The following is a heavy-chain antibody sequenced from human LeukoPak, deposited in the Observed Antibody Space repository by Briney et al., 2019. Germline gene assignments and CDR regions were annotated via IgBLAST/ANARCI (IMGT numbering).Heavy chain of an antibody. D-gene: IGHD3-22*01. Sequence: GRSLRLSCAASGFTFSSYGMHWVRQAPGKGLEWVAVIWYDGSNKYYADSVKGRFTISRDNSKNTLYLQMNSLRAEDTAVYYCAKGSSGYSSALDYWGQGTLVTVSS. J-gene: IGHJ4*02. CDR3: AKGSSGYSSALDY. CDR1: GFTFSSYG. CDR2: IWYDGSNK. V-gene: IGHV3-33*06.